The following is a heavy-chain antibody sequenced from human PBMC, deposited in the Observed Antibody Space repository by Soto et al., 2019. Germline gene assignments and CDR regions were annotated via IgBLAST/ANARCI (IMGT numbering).Heavy chain of an antibody. J-gene: IGHJ4*02. CDR1: GGSFSGYY. D-gene: IGHD5-12*01. V-gene: IGHV4-34*01. CDR3: AREGNLGRWLQPLDF. CDR2: INHSGST. Sequence: SETLSLTCAVYGGSFSGYYWNWIRQPPGKGLEWIGEINHSGSTNYNPSLKSRVTISVDTSKNQFSLKLSSVTAADTAKYFCAREGNLGRWLQPLDFWGQGTLVTVSS.